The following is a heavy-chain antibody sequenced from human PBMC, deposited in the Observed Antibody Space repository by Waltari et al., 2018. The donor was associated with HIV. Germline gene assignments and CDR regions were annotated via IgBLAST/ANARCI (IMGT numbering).Heavy chain of an antibody. CDR3: ARVRPADQRYLDY. CDR1: GFSIPTGYY. CDR2: IYHTGSA. Sequence: VQLQESGPGLVRPSETLSLSCSVSGFSIPTGYYWGWVRQPPGKGLELIGYIYHTGSAYYHPSLKSRVSISVDTSKNQFSLKVNSMTASDAAVYYCARVRPADQRYLDYWGQGTLVTVSS. J-gene: IGHJ4*02. D-gene: IGHD6-25*01. V-gene: IGHV4-38-2*02.